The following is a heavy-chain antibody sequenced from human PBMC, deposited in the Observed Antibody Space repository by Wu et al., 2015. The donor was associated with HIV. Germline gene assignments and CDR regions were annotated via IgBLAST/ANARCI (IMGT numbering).Heavy chain of an antibody. CDR1: GYTFTAYY. Sequence: QVQLVQSGAEVKKPGASVKVSCKASGYTFTAYYMHWVRQAPGQGLEWMGWISPNRGGTNYAQKFQGRVTMTRDTSISTAYMELSRLRSDDTAVYYCARVKVVVAATSYFDYWGQGTLVTVSS. D-gene: IGHD2-15*01. V-gene: IGHV1-2*02. J-gene: IGHJ4*02. CDR3: ARVKVVVAATSYFDY. CDR2: ISPNRGGT.